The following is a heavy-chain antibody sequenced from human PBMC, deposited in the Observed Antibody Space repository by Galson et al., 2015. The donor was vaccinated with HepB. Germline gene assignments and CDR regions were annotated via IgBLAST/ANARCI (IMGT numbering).Heavy chain of an antibody. V-gene: IGHV1-46*01. Sequence: SVKVSCKASGYTFTSNHVHWVRQAPGQGLEWMGIINPSGGSTNYAQKFQGRVAVTRDTPTTTVYMELSSLTSDDTAVYYCARSTAAGRRFDFWGQGTLVTVSS. J-gene: IGHJ4*02. CDR3: ARSTAAGRRFDF. D-gene: IGHD6-13*01. CDR1: GYTFTSNH. CDR2: INPSGGST.